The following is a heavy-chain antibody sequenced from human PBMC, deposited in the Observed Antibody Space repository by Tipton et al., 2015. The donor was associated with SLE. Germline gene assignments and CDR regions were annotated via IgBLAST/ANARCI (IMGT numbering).Heavy chain of an antibody. CDR2: IYHSGST. Sequence: TLSLTCTVSGGSISSYYWSWIRQPPGKGLEWIGYIYHSGSTNYNPFLKSRVTISVDTSKNQFSLKLSSVTAADTAVYYCARANDYDDYCWFDPWGQGTLVTVSS. D-gene: IGHD4-17*01. J-gene: IGHJ5*02. V-gene: IGHV4-59*01. CDR1: GGSISSYY. CDR3: ARANDYDDYCWFDP.